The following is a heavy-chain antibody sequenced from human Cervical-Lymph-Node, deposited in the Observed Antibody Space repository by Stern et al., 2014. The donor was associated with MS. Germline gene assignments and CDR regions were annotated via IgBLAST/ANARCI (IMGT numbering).Heavy chain of an antibody. V-gene: IGHV4-59*08. CDR3: ARLSTAVDF. CDR2: ISHSGDT. CDR1: GGSISSRY. Sequence: VQLVESGPGLVKPSETLSLTCAVSGGSISSRYWGWIRQPPGKGLEWICLISHSGDTKSNPSLKSRVTISLDTPKTHSPLKVPSVTAADTAVYYCARLSTAVDFWGQGTLVTVSS. J-gene: IGHJ4*02.